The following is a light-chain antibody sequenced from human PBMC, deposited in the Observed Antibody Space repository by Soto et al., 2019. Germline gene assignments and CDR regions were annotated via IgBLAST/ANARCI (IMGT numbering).Light chain of an antibody. V-gene: IGKV3-15*01. CDR3: QQYNNWPLG. CDR1: XXVXXD. Sequence: EIVXTXSXXTXSVSXGXXXXXSCXAXXXVXXDLAWYQQKPGQAPRLLIHDASTRATGIPVRFSGSGSGTEFTLTISSLQSEDFAIYYCQQYNNWPLGFGGGTKVEIK. CDR2: DAS. J-gene: IGKJ4*01.